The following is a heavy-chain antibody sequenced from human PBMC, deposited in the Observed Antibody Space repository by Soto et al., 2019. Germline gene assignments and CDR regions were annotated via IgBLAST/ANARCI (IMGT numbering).Heavy chain of an antibody. D-gene: IGHD3-22*01. J-gene: IGHJ4*02. V-gene: IGHV3-48*02. CDR3: ARAPHYYDSSGYYYSYYFDY. Sequence: EVQLVESGGGLVQPGGSLRLSCAASGFTFSSYSMNWVRQAPGKGLEWVSYISSSSSTIYYADSVKGRFTISRDNAKNSLYLQMNSLRDEDTAVYYCARAPHYYDSSGYYYSYYFDYWGQGTLVTVSS. CDR1: GFTFSSYS. CDR2: ISSSSSTI.